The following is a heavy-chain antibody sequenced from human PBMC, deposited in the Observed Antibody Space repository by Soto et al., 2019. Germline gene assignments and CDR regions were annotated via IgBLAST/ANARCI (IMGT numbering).Heavy chain of an antibody. V-gene: IGHV4-4*07. D-gene: IGHD1-26*01. J-gene: IGHJ6*02. CDR3: ARELLGATTGVYYNYDLDV. CDR2: IYPSGST. CDR1: GGSISVYY. Sequence: SETLSLTCTVSGGSISVYYWSWIRHPAEKGLEWIGRIYPSGSTNYNPSLKSRVTMSVDTSKNQFSLKLNSVTAADMAVYFCARELLGATTGVYYNYDLDVWGQGTTVTVSS.